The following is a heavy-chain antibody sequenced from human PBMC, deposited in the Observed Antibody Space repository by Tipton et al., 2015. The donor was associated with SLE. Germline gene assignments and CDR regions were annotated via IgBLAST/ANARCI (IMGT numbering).Heavy chain of an antibody. CDR2: ISSSRSYI. CDR1: GFTFSDYS. V-gene: IGHV3-21*05. J-gene: IGHJ6*02. D-gene: IGHD3-10*01. CDR3: AREDEVRGVMDV. Sequence: SLRLSCEVSGFTFSDYSMNWVRQAPGKGLEWVSYISSSRSYIYYADSVKGRFTISRDNAKNSLYLQMNSLRAEDTAVYYCAREDEVRGVMDVWGQGTAVTVSS.